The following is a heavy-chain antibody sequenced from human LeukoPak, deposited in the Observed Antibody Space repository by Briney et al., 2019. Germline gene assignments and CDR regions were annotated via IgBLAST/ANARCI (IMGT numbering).Heavy chain of an antibody. Sequence: SETLSLTCTVSGGSISSYYWSWIRQPPGKGLGWIGYIYYSGSTNYNPSLKSRVTISVDTSKNQFSLKLSSVTAADTAVYYCARDASGVRGANYYCYGMDVWGQGTTVTVSS. CDR1: GGSISSYY. D-gene: IGHD3-10*01. CDR2: IYYSGST. V-gene: IGHV4-59*01. J-gene: IGHJ6*02. CDR3: ARDASGVRGANYYCYGMDV.